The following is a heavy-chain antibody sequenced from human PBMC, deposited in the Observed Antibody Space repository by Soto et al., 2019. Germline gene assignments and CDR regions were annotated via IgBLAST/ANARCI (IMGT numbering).Heavy chain of an antibody. V-gene: IGHV1-2*02. CDR1: GYTFTGHY. J-gene: IGHJ4*02. CDR2: IGPESGAT. CDR3: GGGRSGQIVVFY. Sequence: ASVKVSCKASGYTFTGHYIHWVRQAPEQGPEWMGEIGPESGATRYAQKFQGRVTMTRDMSITTVYMELNNLSPDDTAVYYCGGGRSGQIVVFYWGQGAPVTVSS. D-gene: IGHD5-12*01.